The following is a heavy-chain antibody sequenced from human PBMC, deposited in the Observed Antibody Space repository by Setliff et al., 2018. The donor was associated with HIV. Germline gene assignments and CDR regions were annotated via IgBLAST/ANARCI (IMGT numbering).Heavy chain of an antibody. D-gene: IGHD5-12*01. CDR3: ARTWWLRSNWFDP. CDR1: GYSISSGYY. J-gene: IGHJ5*02. Sequence: PSETLSLTCAVSGYSISSGYYWGWIRQPPGKGLEYIGSMHYSGSTYYNPSLKSRVTISVDTSKNQFSLKLSSVTAADTAVYYCARTWWLRSNWFDPWGQGTLVTVSS. V-gene: IGHV4-38-2*01. CDR2: MHYSGST.